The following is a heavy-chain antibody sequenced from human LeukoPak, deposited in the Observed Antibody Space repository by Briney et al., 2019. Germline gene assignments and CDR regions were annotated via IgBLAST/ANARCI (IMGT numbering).Heavy chain of an antibody. CDR2: MNPNSGNT. CDR3: ARGTRIVVVVAATPYYYYYMDV. V-gene: IGHV1-8*03. D-gene: IGHD2-15*01. J-gene: IGHJ6*03. CDR1: GYTFTSYD. Sequence: GASVTVSCKASGYTFTSYDINWVRQAPGQGREWMGWMNPNSGNTGYAQKFQGRVTITRNTSISTAYMELSSLRSEDTAVYYCARGTRIVVVVAATPYYYYYMDVWGKGTTVTVSS.